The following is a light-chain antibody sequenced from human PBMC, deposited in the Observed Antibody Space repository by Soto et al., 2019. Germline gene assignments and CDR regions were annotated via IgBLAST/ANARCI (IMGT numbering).Light chain of an antibody. CDR1: SSNIGAGYD. Sequence: QSVLTQPPSVSGAPGQRVTISCTGSSSNIGAGYDVHWYQQLPATAPKLLIYGNSNRPSGVPDRFSGSKSGTSASLAITGLQAEDEADYYCQCYDSSLSGHVVFGGGTKLTVL. J-gene: IGLJ2*01. CDR3: QCYDSSLSGHVV. V-gene: IGLV1-40*01. CDR2: GNS.